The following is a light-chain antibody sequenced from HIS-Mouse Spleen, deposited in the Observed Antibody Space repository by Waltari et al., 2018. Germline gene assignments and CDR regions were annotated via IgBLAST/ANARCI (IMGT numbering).Light chain of an antibody. CDR2: EDS. V-gene: IGLV2-8*01. CDR1: SSDVGGYNY. J-gene: IGLJ2*01. CDR3: SSYAGSNHVV. Sequence: QSALTQPPSASGSPGQSVTISCTGTSSDVGGYNYVSWYQQHPGKAPKLMIYEDSKRPSGVPDRFSGSKSGNTASLTVSGLQAEDEADYYCSSYAGSNHVVFGGGTKLTVL.